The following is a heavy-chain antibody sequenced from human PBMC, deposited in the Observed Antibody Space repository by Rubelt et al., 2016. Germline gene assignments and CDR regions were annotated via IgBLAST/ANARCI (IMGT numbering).Heavy chain of an antibody. CDR2: ITSSSTFI. CDR3: ARDSPVKYDDFWSGSLDY. J-gene: IGHJ4*02. V-gene: IGHV3-21*04. D-gene: IGHD3-3*01. Sequence: GLQWVASITSSSTFIYYSDSMEGRFIISRDNAKNSLYLQMDSLGAEDTAVYYCARDSPVKYDDFWSGSLDYWGQGALVTVSS.